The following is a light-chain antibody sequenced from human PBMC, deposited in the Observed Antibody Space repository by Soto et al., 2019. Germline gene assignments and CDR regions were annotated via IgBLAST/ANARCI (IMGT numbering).Light chain of an antibody. CDR3: QSYDSSLSGVL. V-gene: IGLV1-40*01. CDR2: GNS. Sequence: QSVLTQPPSVSGAPGQRVTISCTGSSSNIGAGYDVHWYQQLPGTAPKLLIYGNSNRPSGVPDRFSGSKSGTSASLAITGLQAEDEADYYCQSYDSSLSGVLFGGGTKPTVL. CDR1: SSNIGAGYD. J-gene: IGLJ2*01.